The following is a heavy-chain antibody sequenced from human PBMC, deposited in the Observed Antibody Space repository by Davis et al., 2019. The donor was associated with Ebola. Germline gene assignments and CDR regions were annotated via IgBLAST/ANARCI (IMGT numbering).Heavy chain of an antibody. CDR3: ARDLGPRYSGYDTNDY. D-gene: IGHD5-12*01. CDR2: SNSDGSST. CDR1: GFTFSSYW. J-gene: IGHJ4*02. Sequence: GESLKISCAASGFTFSSYWMHWVRQAPGKGLVWVSRSNSDGSSTSYADSVKGRFTISRDNAKNTLYLQMNSLRAEDTAVYYCARDLGPRYSGYDTNDYWGQGTLVTVSS. V-gene: IGHV3-74*01.